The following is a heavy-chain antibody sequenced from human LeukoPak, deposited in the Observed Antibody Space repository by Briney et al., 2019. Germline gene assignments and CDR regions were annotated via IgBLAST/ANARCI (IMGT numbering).Heavy chain of an antibody. Sequence: PSQTLSLTCTVSGGSISSGSYYWSWIRQPAGKGLEWIGHIYTSGSTNYNPSLKSRVTISVDTSKNQFSLKLSSVTAADTAMYYCARVGSGWGDFDYWGQGTLVTVTS. V-gene: IGHV4-61*09. CDR2: IYTSGST. CDR1: GGSISSGSYY. CDR3: ARVGSGWGDFDY. D-gene: IGHD6-19*01. J-gene: IGHJ4*02.